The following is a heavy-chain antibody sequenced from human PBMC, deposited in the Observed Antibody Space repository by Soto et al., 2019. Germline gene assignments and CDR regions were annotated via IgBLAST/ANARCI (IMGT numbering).Heavy chain of an antibody. CDR1: GFTFSSYG. CDR2: IRGDGGQT. J-gene: IGHJ4*02. V-gene: IGHV3-23*01. D-gene: IGHD3-9*01. CDR3: ARDVGLDSDDFFAY. Sequence: GGSLRLSCTASGFTFSSYGMGWVRQAPGKGLQWVSTIRGDGGQTHYTDSVKGRFSISRDNSKNTVYLQMDSLRAEDTAMYFCARDVGLDSDDFFAYWGQGTQVTV.